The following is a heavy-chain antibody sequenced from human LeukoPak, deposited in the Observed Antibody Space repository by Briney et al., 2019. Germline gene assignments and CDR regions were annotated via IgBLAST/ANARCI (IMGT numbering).Heavy chain of an antibody. Sequence: ASVKVSCKASGYTFTSYGISWVRQAPGRGLEWMGCINVYNGDTYYAQKLQGRVAMTTDRSTSTAYMELRSLTSDDTAVYYCTRGEAAAGTYSDYWGQGTLVTVSS. CDR3: TRGEAAAGTYSDY. CDR1: GYTFTSYG. J-gene: IGHJ4*02. D-gene: IGHD6-13*01. CDR2: INVYNGDT. V-gene: IGHV1-18*01.